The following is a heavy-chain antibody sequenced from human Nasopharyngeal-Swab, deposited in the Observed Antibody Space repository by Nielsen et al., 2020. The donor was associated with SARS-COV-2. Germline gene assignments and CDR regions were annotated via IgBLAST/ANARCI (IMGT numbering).Heavy chain of an antibody. Sequence: PGKGLEWIGYIYYSGSTNYNPSLKGRVTISVDTSKNQFSLKLSSVTAADTAVYYCARVGGLWSAGFYYYYMDVWGKGTTVTVSS. CDR2: IYYSGST. D-gene: IGHD3-3*01. J-gene: IGHJ6*03. CDR3: ARVGGLWSAGFYYYYMDV. V-gene: IGHV4-59*13.